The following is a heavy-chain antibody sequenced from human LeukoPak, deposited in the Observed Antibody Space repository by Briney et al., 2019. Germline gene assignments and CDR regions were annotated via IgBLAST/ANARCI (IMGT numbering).Heavy chain of an antibody. CDR3: ATIQRDHAFDI. V-gene: IGHV4-34*01. CDR1: GGSFSGYY. J-gene: IGHJ3*02. D-gene: IGHD6-25*01. CDR2: ISQSGST. Sequence: PSETLSLTCAVYGGSFSGYYWSWIRQPPGKGLEWIGEISQSGSTNHNPSLKSRGTISVDTSKNQFSLKLASVTAADTAVYYCATIQRDHAFDIWGQGTMVTVSS.